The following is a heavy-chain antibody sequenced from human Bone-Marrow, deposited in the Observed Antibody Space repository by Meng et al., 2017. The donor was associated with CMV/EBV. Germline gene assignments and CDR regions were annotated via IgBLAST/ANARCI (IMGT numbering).Heavy chain of an antibody. CDR3: ASLPEVCGVGSCYDYYYYGMDV. CDR1: GGTFSSYT. D-gene: IGHD2-2*01. J-gene: IGHJ6*02. Sequence: SVKVSCKASGGTFSSYTISWVRQAPGQGLEWMGRIIPILGIANYAQKFQGRVTITADKSTSTAYMELSSLRSEDTAVYYCASLPEVCGVGSCYDYYYYGMDVWGQGTTVTVSS. V-gene: IGHV1-69*02. CDR2: IIPILGIA.